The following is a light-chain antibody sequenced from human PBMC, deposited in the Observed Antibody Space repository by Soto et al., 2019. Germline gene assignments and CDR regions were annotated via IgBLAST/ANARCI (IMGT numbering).Light chain of an antibody. J-gene: IGKJ4*01. CDR1: LSVSSSF. CDR2: GAS. CDR3: QLYGTSPQTLT. Sequence: EIVLAQSPGTLSLSPGERATLSCRASLSVSSSFLTWYQQKPGQAPRLLIYGASSRATGIPDRFSGSGSGTDFTLTISRLEPDDFAVYYCQLYGTSPQTLTFGGGTKVEI. V-gene: IGKV3-20*01.